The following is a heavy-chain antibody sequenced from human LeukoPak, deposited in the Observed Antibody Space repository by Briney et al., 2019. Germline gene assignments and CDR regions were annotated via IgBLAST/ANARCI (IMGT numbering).Heavy chain of an antibody. Sequence: SETLSLTCTVSGGSISSHYWSWIRQPPGKGLEWIGYIYYSGSTNYNPSLKSRVTISVDTSKNQFSLKLSSVTAADTAVYYCARVLNFWSGWVYYYYMDVWGKGTTVTVPS. CDR1: GGSISSHY. J-gene: IGHJ6*03. D-gene: IGHD3-3*01. CDR2: IYYSGST. V-gene: IGHV4-59*11. CDR3: ARVLNFWSGWVYYYYMDV.